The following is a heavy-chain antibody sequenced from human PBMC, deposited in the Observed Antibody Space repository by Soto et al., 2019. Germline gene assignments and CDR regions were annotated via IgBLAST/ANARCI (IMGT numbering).Heavy chain of an antibody. J-gene: IGHJ4*02. CDR1: GVTFTNYA. Sequence: ASVMVSCKASGVTFTNYAINWVRQAPGQGLEWMGWISAYNGDTKYAQNFQGRVTMTTDSTTSTAYMELSSMSYDDTAVYYCARDPFNSSGYYQVFDYWGQGILVTVSS. V-gene: IGHV1-18*01. CDR3: ARDPFNSSGYYQVFDY. CDR2: ISAYNGDT. D-gene: IGHD3-22*01.